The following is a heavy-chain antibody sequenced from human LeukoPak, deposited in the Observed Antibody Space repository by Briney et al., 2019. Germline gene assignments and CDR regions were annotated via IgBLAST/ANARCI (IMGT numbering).Heavy chain of an antibody. J-gene: IGHJ4*02. Sequence: GGSLRFSCAASGFTFDDYTMHWVRQAPGKGLEWVSLISWDGGSTYYADSVKGRFTISRDNSKNTLYLQMGSLRAEDMAVYYCGRGLWFGGGDWDYWGQGTLVTVSS. D-gene: IGHD3-10*01. CDR1: GFTFDDYT. CDR3: GRGLWFGGGDWDY. CDR2: ISWDGGST. V-gene: IGHV3-43*01.